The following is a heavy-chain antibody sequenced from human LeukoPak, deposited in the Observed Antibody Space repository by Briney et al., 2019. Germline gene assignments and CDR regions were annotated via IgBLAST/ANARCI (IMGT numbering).Heavy chain of an antibody. CDR2: ISAYNGNT. Sequence: ASVKVSCKASGYTFTNYGISWVRQAPGQGLEWMGWISAYNGNTNFAQKLQGRVTMTTDTSTSTAYMELRSLRSDDTAVYYCARLGVVVPAATNDYWGQGTLVTVSS. V-gene: IGHV1-18*01. D-gene: IGHD2-2*01. J-gene: IGHJ4*02. CDR1: GYTFTNYG. CDR3: ARLGVVVPAATNDY.